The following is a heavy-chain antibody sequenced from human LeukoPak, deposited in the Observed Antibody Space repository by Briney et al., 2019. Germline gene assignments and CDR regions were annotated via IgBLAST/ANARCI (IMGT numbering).Heavy chain of an antibody. CDR1: GFTFSNYA. Sequence: GGSLRLSCAASGFTFSNYAVHWVRQAPGKGLEWVAIISYDGSNKFYADSVKGRFTISRDNAKNSLYLQMNSLRAEDTAVYYCARVARGVRSSSSYSDYWGQGTLVTVSS. J-gene: IGHJ4*02. CDR3: ARVARGVRSSSSYSDY. V-gene: IGHV3-30*04. D-gene: IGHD6-6*01. CDR2: ISYDGSNK.